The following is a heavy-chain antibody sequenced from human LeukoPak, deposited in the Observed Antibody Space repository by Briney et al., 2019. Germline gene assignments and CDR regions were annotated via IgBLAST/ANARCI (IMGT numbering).Heavy chain of an antibody. V-gene: IGHV4-59*01. J-gene: IGHJ4*02. Sequence: SETLSLTCTVSGGSLLSYFWSWIRQPPAKGLEWIAYIYYSGSTNYNPSLKSRVTISVDTAKNQFYLKLSSVTAADTAVYYCARQPSSWFTSYSWGQGTLVTVSS. D-gene: IGHD6-13*01. CDR2: IYYSGST. CDR3: ARQPSSWFTSYS. CDR1: GGSLLSYF.